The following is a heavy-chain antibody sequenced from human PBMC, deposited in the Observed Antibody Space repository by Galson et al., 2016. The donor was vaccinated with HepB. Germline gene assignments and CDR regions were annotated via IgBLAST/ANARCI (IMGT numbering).Heavy chain of an antibody. CDR3: HGYGY. CDR2: IYSGGDT. CDR1: GITVSPNY. J-gene: IGHJ4*01. Sequence: LRLSCAVSGITVSPNYMSWVRQAPGKGLEWVSVIYSGGDTNYADSVKGRFTISRDNSKNTLYVQMNSLRADDTAVYYCHGYGYWGHGTLVTVSS. V-gene: IGHV3-66*02. D-gene: IGHD5-18*01.